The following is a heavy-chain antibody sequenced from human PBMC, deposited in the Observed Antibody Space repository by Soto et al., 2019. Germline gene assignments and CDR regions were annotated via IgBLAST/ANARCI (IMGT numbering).Heavy chain of an antibody. CDR3: ARHGYSYGHADY. J-gene: IGHJ4*02. CDR1: GGSISSSSYY. V-gene: IGHV4-39*01. Sequence: NPSETLSLTCTVSGGSISSSSYYWGWIRQPPGKGLEWIGSIYYSGSTYYNPSLKSRVTISVDTSKNQFSLKLSSVTAADTAVYYCARHGYSYGHADYWGQGTLVTVSS. CDR2: IYYSGST. D-gene: IGHD5-18*01.